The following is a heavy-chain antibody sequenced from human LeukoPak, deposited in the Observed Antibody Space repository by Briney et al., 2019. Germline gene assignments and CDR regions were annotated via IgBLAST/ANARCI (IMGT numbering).Heavy chain of an antibody. Sequence: SETLSLTCTVSGGSISDYYWSWIRQSPGKGLEWIGYIYHSGTTNYNPSLKSRVTISVDTSKNQFSLKLSSVTAADTAVYYCAREDSSSWPDYYYYYMDVWGKGTTVTVSS. CDR3: AREDSSSWPDYYYYYMDV. CDR2: IYHSGTT. CDR1: GGSISDYY. V-gene: IGHV4-59*12. D-gene: IGHD6-13*01. J-gene: IGHJ6*03.